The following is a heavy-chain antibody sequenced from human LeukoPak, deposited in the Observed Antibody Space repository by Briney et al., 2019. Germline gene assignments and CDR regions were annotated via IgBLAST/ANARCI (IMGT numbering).Heavy chain of an antibody. Sequence: SETLSLTCSVSGGSISSSSYYWGWIRQPPGKGLEWIGSIYYSGSTYYNPSLKSRVTISVDTSKNQFSLKLSSVTAADTAVYYCARHRYSGYYDYWGQGTLVTVSS. J-gene: IGHJ4*02. CDR3: ARHRYSGYYDY. CDR1: GGSISSSSYY. CDR2: IYYSGST. V-gene: IGHV4-39*07. D-gene: IGHD5-12*01.